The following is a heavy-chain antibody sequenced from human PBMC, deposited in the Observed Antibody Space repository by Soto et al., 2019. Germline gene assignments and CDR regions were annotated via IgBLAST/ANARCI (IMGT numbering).Heavy chain of an antibody. D-gene: IGHD3-3*01. CDR3: AKRWGDRFLEPRDYFDY. V-gene: IGHV3-23*04. Sequence: EVQLVESGGGLVKPGGSLRLSCAASGFTFSSYAMSWVRQAPGKGLEWVSTISGSGGSTYHADSVKGRLTISRDNSKNTLYLQMNSLTAEDTAIYYCAKRWGDRFLEPRDYFDYWGQGTLVTVSS. CDR2: ISGSGGST. CDR1: GFTFSSYA. J-gene: IGHJ4*02.